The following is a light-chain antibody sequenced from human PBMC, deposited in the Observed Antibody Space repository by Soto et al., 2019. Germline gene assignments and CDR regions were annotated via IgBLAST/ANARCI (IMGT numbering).Light chain of an antibody. CDR2: GDS. J-gene: IGLJ1*01. Sequence: QSVLTQPPSVSGAPGQRVTISCTGSSSNIGAGYDVNWYQQLPGTAPKLLIFGDSNRPSGVPDRFSGSKSGTSASLVITGLQADDEADYYCQSNDNGLSGSDVFGTGTKVTAL. V-gene: IGLV1-40*01. CDR1: SSNIGAGYD. CDR3: QSNDNGLSGSDV.